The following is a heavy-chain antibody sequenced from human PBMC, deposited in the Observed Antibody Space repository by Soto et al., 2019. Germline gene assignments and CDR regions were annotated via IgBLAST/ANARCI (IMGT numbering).Heavy chain of an antibody. J-gene: IGHJ6*02. D-gene: IGHD2-15*01. CDR3: ARELVWSGGSFYHPLYLFYGMDL. Sequence: QVQLVQSGAEVKKPGSSVKVSCKASGGTFSSYAISWVRQAPGQGLEWMGGIIPIFGTANYAQKFQGRVTITADESKSTGYLELRSLRSEDTAVYYWARELVWSGGSFYHPLYLFYGMDLWGQGTTVTVSS. CDR2: IIPIFGTA. CDR1: GGTFSSYA. V-gene: IGHV1-69*01.